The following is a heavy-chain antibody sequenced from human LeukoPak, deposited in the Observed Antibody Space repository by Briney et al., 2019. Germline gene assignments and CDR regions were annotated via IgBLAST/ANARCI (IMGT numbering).Heavy chain of an antibody. V-gene: IGHV4-34*01. CDR3: ASTEGDDRTDAFDI. Sequence: SETLSLTCAVYGGSFSGYYWSWIRQPPGKGLEWIGEINHSGSTNYNPSLKSRVTISVDTSKNQFSLKLSSVTAADTAVYYCASTEGDDRTDAFDIWGQGTMVTVSS. CDR2: INHSGST. CDR1: GGSFSGYY. J-gene: IGHJ3*02.